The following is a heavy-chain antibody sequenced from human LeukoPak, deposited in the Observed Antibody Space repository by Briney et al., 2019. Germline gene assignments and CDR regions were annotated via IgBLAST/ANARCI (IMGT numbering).Heavy chain of an antibody. CDR1: GASITSTNW. CDR2: IYPSGST. J-gene: IGHJ3*02. D-gene: IGHD3-10*01. CDR3: ARLPNYYGSGLGRAFDI. Sequence: SETLSLTCAVSGASITSTNWWSWVRQPPGKGLEWIAEIYPSGSTNYNPSLKSRLSISIDKSRNQFSLKLSSVTAADTAVYYCARLPNYYGSGLGRAFDIWGQGTMVTVSS. V-gene: IGHV4-4*02.